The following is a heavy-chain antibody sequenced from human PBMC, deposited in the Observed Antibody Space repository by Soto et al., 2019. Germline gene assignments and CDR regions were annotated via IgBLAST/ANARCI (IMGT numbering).Heavy chain of an antibody. CDR3: ARGRVVVPAAQYYYYYYGMDV. V-gene: IGHV3-30-3*01. Sequence: QVQLVESGGGVVQPGRSLRLSCAASGFTFSSYAMHWVRQAPGKGLEWVAVISYDGSNKYYADSVKGRFTISRDNSKNTLYLQMNSLRAEDTAVYYCARGRVVVPAAQYYYYYYGMDVW. CDR2: ISYDGSNK. CDR1: GFTFSSYA. D-gene: IGHD2-2*01. J-gene: IGHJ6*01.